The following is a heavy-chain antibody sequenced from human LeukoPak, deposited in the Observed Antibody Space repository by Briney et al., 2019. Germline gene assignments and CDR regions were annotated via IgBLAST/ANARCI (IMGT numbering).Heavy chain of an antibody. CDR1: GGSITSYP. CDR3: ARGRVLPAAIGRIYYFDY. D-gene: IGHD2-2*02. CDR2: FYDIVNT. Sequence: PSQSLSLTCTLSGGSITSYPSSWVRQPPGDGRGWVGYFYDIVNTNNNYSLKSQVTISVATSKTQFSLKLSSVTAADTAVYYCARGRVLPAAIGRIYYFDYWGQGTRVTVSS. V-gene: IGHV4-59*01. J-gene: IGHJ4*02.